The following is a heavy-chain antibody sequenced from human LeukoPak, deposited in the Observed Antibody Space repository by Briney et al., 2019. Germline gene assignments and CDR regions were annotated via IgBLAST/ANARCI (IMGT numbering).Heavy chain of an antibody. CDR2: IYHSGST. Sequence: SETLSLTCAVSGGSISSGGYSWSWIRQPPGKGLEWIGYIYHSGSTYYNPSLKSRVTISIDTSKNQFSLKLSSVTAADTAVFYCARGGGYSYGYAFDIWGQGTMVTVS. CDR3: ARGGGYSYGYAFDI. D-gene: IGHD5-18*01. V-gene: IGHV4-30-2*01. CDR1: GGSISSGGYS. J-gene: IGHJ3*02.